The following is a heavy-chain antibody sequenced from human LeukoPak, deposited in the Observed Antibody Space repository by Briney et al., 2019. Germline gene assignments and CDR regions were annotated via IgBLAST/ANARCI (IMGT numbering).Heavy chain of an antibody. CDR2: IGPTGSDR. CDR1: GLTFSTSG. J-gene: IGHJ4*02. V-gene: IGHV3-21*06. CDR3: ATETNGRHYDY. D-gene: IGHD1-14*01. Sequence: VGSLRLSCTASGLTFSTSGFNWVRQAPGKGLEWVASIGPTGSDRYHADSSKGRFTISRNNANNSLYLQMNSLRAEDTAVYYCATETNGRHYDYWGQGTLLTVSS.